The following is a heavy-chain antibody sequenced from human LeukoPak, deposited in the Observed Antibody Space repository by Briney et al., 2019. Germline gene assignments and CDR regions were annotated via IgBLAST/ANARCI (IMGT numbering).Heavy chain of an antibody. D-gene: IGHD3-22*01. CDR1: GGSISSSSYY. J-gene: IGHJ3*02. CDR3: ARRGRRGVVVVHDLSTDAFDI. Sequence: PSETLSLTCTVSGGSISSSSYYWGWIRQPPGKGLEWIGSIYYSGSTYYNPSLKSRVTISVDTSKNQFSLKLSSVTAADTAVYYCARRGRRGVVVVHDLSTDAFDIWGQGTMVTVSS. V-gene: IGHV4-39*01. CDR2: IYYSGST.